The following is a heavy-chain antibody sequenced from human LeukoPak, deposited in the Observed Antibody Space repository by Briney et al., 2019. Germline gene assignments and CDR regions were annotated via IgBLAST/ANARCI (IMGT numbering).Heavy chain of an antibody. D-gene: IGHD2-2*01. CDR1: GYTLTELP. J-gene: IGHJ4*02. Sequence: ASVTVSCKVSGYTLTELPMHWVRQAPGKGLEWMGGFDPEDGETIYAQKFQGRVTMTEDTSTDTAYMELSSLRSEDTAVYYCATGVTNRYCSSTSCYAYWGQGTLVTVSS. CDR2: FDPEDGET. CDR3: ATGVTNRYCSSTSCYAY. V-gene: IGHV1-24*01.